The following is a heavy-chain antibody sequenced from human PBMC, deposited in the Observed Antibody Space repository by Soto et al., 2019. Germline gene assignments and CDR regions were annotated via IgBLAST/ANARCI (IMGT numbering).Heavy chain of an antibody. J-gene: IGHJ4*02. Sequence: SETLSLTCTVSGDSISIYYWNWIRQPPGKGPEWTGYISYSGSTNYNPSLKSRVTISVDTSKNQFSLKLTSVTAADTAVYYCARDKITGLFDYWGQGTLVTVS. CDR1: GDSISIYY. V-gene: IGHV4-59*12. D-gene: IGHD2-8*02. CDR3: ARDKITGLFDY. CDR2: ISYSGST.